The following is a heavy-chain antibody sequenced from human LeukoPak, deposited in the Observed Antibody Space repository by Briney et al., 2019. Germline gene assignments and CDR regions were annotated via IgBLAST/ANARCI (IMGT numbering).Heavy chain of an antibody. J-gene: IGHJ4*02. CDR1: GFTFSSYA. CDR3: AKVLTGSQDY. D-gene: IGHD1-14*01. V-gene: IGHV3-23*01. Sequence: GGSLRLSCAASGFTFSSYAMSWVRQAPGKGLEWVSAIISSAGSAYYADSVKGRFTISRDSSKNTVYLHMKSLRAEDTAVYFCAKVLTGSQDYWGQGTLVTVSS. CDR2: IISSAGSA.